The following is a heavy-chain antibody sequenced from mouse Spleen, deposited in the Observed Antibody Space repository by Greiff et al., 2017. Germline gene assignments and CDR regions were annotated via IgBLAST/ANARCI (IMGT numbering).Heavy chain of an antibody. CDR1: GFTFSSYA. CDR2: ISSGGSYT. CDR3: ARDGDGYSAWFAY. Sequence: EVKLQESGGGLVKPGGSLKLSCAASGFTFSSYAMSWVRQSPEKRLEWVAEISSGGSYTYYPDTVTGRFTISRDNAKNTLYLEMSSLRSEDTAMYYCARDGDGYSAWFAYWGQGTLVTVSA. D-gene: IGHD2-3*01. V-gene: IGHV5-9-4*01. J-gene: IGHJ3*01.